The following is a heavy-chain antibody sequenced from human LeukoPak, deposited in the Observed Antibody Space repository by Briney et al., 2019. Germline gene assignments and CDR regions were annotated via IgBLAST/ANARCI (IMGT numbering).Heavy chain of an antibody. CDR1: VGTFSIYA. J-gene: IGHJ4*02. CDR2: IIPIFGTA. V-gene: IGHV1-69*06. D-gene: IGHD3-10*01. CDR3: ARDRGILWFGESNPNY. Sequence: ASVKVSCKASVGTFSIYAISWVRQAPGQGLEWMGGIIPIFGTANYAQKFQGRVTITADKSTSTAYMELRSLRSDDTAVYYCARDRGILWFGESNPNYWGQGTLVTVSS.